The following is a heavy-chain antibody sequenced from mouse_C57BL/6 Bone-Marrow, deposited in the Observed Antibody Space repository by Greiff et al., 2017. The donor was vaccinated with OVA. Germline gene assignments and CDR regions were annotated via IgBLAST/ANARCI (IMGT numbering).Heavy chain of an antibody. CDR3: ARAPNWEGGYFDY. J-gene: IGHJ2*01. Sequence: EVQLVESGGGLVKPGGSLKLSCAASGFTFSSYAMSWVRQTPEKRLEWVATISDGGSYTYYPDNVKGRFTISRDNAKNNLYLQMSHLKSEDTAMYYCARAPNWEGGYFDYWGQGTTLTVSS. D-gene: IGHD4-1*01. CDR2: ISDGGSYT. V-gene: IGHV5-4*01. CDR1: GFTFSSYA.